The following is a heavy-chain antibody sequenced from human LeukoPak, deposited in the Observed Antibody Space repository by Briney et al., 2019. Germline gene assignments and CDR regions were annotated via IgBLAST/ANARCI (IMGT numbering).Heavy chain of an antibody. CDR2: INPNSGGT. V-gene: IGHV1-2*02. CDR1: GYTFTGYY. J-gene: IGHJ4*02. D-gene: IGHD6-19*01. Sequence: ASVKVSCKASGYTFTGYYMHWVRQAPGQGLEWMGWINPNSGGTNYAQKFQGRVTMTRDTSISTAYMELSRLRSDDTAVYYCARTSIGHVAGKAIDYWGQGTLVTVSS. CDR3: ARTSIGHVAGKAIDY.